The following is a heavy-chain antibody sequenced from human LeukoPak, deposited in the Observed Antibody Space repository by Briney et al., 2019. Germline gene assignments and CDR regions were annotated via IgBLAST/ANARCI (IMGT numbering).Heavy chain of an antibody. D-gene: IGHD3-10*01. CDR3: AKHTVYGSGSWGSGGMDV. J-gene: IGHJ6*02. CDR2: ITGSGGTT. V-gene: IGHV3-23*01. CDR1: GFTFSRYA. Sequence: PGGSLRLSCAASGFTFSRYAMSWVRQAPGKGLEWVSVITGSGGTTYYADSVKGRFTISSDNSKNTLYLEMNSLRAEDTAVYYCAKHTVYGSGSWGSGGMDVWGQGTTVTVSS.